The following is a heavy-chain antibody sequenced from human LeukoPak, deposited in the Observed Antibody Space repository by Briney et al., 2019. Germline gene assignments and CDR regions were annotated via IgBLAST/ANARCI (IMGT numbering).Heavy chain of an antibody. CDR1: GYTFTGYY. V-gene: IGHV1-2*02. Sequence: ASVKVSCKASGYTFTGYYMHWVRQAPGQGLEWMGWINPNSGGTNYAQKFQGRVTMTRDTSISTAYMELSRLRSDDTAVYYCARAGYCSSTSCSFPGAFDIWGQGTMVTVSS. CDR3: ARAGYCSSTSCSFPGAFDI. J-gene: IGHJ3*02. CDR2: INPNSGGT. D-gene: IGHD2-2*01.